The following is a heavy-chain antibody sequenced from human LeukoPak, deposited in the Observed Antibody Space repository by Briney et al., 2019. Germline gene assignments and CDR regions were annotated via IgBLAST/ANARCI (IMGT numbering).Heavy chain of an antibody. V-gene: IGHV4-4*07. D-gene: IGHD2-2*01. J-gene: IGHJ5*02. CDR1: GGSISSYY. CDR2: IYTSGST. CDR3: ARDLGEFAVVPAAPGGWFDP. Sequence: SETLSLTCTVSGGSISSYYWSWIRQPAGKGLEWIGRIYTSGSTNYNPSLKSRVTMSVDTSKNQFSLKLSSVTAADTAVYYCARDLGEFAVVPAAPGGWFDPWGQGTLVTVSS.